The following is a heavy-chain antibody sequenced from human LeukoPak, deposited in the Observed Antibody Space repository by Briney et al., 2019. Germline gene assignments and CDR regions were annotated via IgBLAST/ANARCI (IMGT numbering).Heavy chain of an antibody. V-gene: IGHV4-39*01. J-gene: IGHJ4*02. Sequence: PSETLSLTCTVSGGSISSSSYYWGWIRQPPGKGLEWIGSIYYSGSTYYNPSLKSRVTISVDTSKNQFSLRLSSVTAAGTAVYYCARHQGDQINYDFDYWGQGTLVTVSS. CDR1: GGSISSSSYY. D-gene: IGHD3-3*01. CDR2: IYYSGST. CDR3: ARHQGDQINYDFDY.